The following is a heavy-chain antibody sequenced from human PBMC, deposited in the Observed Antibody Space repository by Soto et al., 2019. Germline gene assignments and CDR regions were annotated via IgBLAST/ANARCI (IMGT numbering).Heavy chain of an antibody. D-gene: IGHD6-19*01. V-gene: IGHV1-18*04. CDR2: ISTYNGNT. CDR1: GYTFTDYG. CDR3: AREEGISDWHAFDY. Sequence: ASVKVSCKASGYTFTDYGISWVRQAPGQGLEWMGWISTYNGNTIYAQKIQGRVTMTTDTSTSTAYVELRSLRSDDTAVYYCAREEGISDWHAFDYWGQGTLVNVSS. J-gene: IGHJ4*02.